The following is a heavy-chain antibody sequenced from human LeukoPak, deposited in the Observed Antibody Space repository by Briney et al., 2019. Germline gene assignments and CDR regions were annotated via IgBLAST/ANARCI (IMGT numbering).Heavy chain of an antibody. D-gene: IGHD2-2*01. Sequence: GRSLRLSCAASGFTFSSYAMHWVRQAPGKGLEWVAVISYDGSNKYYADSVKGRFTISRDNSKNTLYLQMNSLRAEDTAVYYCARDSSWSPRIVVVPAAKSVGGYFQHWGQGTLVTVPS. J-gene: IGHJ1*01. CDR3: ARDSSWSPRIVVVPAAKSVGGYFQH. V-gene: IGHV3-30*04. CDR2: ISYDGSNK. CDR1: GFTFSSYA.